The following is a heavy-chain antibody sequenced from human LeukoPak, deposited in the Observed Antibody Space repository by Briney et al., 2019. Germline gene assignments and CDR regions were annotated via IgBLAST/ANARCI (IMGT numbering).Heavy chain of an antibody. J-gene: IGHJ1*01. CDR3: ALGFHDVWEL. CDR1: SGSIASTTW. CDR2: INHSGNT. V-gene: IGHV4-4*02. D-gene: IGHD1-26*01. Sequence: IPSGTLSLTCAVSSGSIASTTWWSWVRQPPGKGLEWIGEINHSGNTYYSPSLKSRVTIPVDTSDNQFSLTLTSVTAADTAVYYCALGFHDVWELWGQGTLVTVSS.